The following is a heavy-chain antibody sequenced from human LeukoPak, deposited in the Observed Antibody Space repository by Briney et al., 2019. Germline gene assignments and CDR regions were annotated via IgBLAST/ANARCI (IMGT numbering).Heavy chain of an antibody. CDR2: IIPIFGTA. D-gene: IGHD1-26*01. V-gene: IGHV1-69*13. Sequence: ASVKVSCKASGGTFSSYAISWVRQAPGQGLEWMGGIIPIFGTANYAQKFQGRVTITADESTSTVYMELRSLRSDDTAVYYCARWDRGSNSDFDYWGQGTLVTVSS. CDR1: GGTFSSYA. J-gene: IGHJ4*02. CDR3: ARWDRGSNSDFDY.